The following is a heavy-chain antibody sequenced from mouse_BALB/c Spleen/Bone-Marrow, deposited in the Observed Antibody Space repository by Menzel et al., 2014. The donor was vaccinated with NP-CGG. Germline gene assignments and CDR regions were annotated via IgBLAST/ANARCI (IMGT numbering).Heavy chain of an antibody. CDR3: ARYRYDGTFAH. J-gene: IGHJ3*01. CDR2: INPGSGGT. V-gene: IGHV1-54*01. D-gene: IGHD2-14*01. Sequence: VQLQQSGAELVRPGTSVKVSCKASGYAFTNYLIEWVKQRPGQGLEWIGVINPGSGGTNYNEKFKGKATLTADKSSSTAYMQLSSLTSDDSAVYFCARYRYDGTFAHWGQGTLVTVSA. CDR1: GYAFTNYL.